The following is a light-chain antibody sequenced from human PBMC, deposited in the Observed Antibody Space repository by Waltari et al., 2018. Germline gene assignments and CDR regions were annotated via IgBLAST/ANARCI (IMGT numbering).Light chain of an antibody. CDR1: QAISDS. CDR2: RAS. CDR3: QQYYDVPRT. V-gene: IGKV1-NL1*01. J-gene: IGKJ2*01. Sequence: IQMTQSPSSLSASVGDRVTITCRASQAISDSLAWYQQKPGKAPKLLLYRASRLEAGVPSRFSGSGSGTVYSLTITGLEPEDFATYFCQQYYDVPRTFGQGTNLDIK.